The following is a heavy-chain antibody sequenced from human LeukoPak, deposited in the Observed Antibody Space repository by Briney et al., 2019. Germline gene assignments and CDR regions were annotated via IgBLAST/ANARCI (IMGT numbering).Heavy chain of an antibody. CDR1: GFAFNVFG. D-gene: IGHD3-3*01. V-gene: IGHV3-30*02. CDR3: ARKLMSSRRFED. J-gene: IGHJ4*02. CDR2: IKADGVFT. Sequence: GGSLRLSCEGSGFAFNVFGMHWIRQAPGKGLEWVAFIKADGVFTNYAEAVKGRFTISRDNSDNTVFLQMESVRPDDTAVYYCARKLMSSRRFEDWGQGTLVTVSS.